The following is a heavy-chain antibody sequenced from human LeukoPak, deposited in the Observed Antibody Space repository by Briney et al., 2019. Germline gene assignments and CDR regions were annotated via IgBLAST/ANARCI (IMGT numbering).Heavy chain of an antibody. CDR2: INHSGST. J-gene: IGHJ4*02. D-gene: IGHD2-2*02. CDR1: GGSFSGYY. V-gene: IGHV4-34*01. Sequence: PSETLSLTCAVYGGSFSGYYWSWIRQPPGKGLEWIGEINHSGSTNYNPSLKSRVTISADTSKNQFSLKLSSVTAADTAVYYCARVGYCSSTSCYKNTNFDYWGQGTLVTVSS. CDR3: ARVGYCSSTSCYKNTNFDY.